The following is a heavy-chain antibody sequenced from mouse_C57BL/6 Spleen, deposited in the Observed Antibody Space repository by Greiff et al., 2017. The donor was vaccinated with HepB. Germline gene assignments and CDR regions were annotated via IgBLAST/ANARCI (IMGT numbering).Heavy chain of an antibody. D-gene: IGHD3-2*02. CDR1: GYTFPSSW. CDR3: ARMTAQATGAWFAY. Sequence: QVQLQQPGPERGGPGTSVKFSGKASGYTFPSSWMHWVKRGPGQGLEWIGVIDPSVSYTNYNQKFKGKATLIVDTSSGTAYMQLSSLTSEDSAVYYCARMTAQATGAWFAYWGQGTLVTVSA. V-gene: IGHV1-59*01. CDR2: IDPSVSYT. J-gene: IGHJ3*01.